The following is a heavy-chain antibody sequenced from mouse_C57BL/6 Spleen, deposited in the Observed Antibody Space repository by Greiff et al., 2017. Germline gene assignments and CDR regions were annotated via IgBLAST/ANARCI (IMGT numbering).Heavy chain of an antibody. CDR1: GYSITSGYY. CDR3: AREEDYGSSFYWYFDV. CDR2: ISYDGSN. V-gene: IGHV3-6*01. J-gene: IGHJ1*03. D-gene: IGHD1-1*01. Sequence: EVQLVESGPGLVKPSQSLSLTCSVTGYSITSGYYWNWIRQFPGNKLEWMGYISYDGSNNYNPSLKNRISITRDTSKNQFFLKLNSVTTEDTATYYCAREEDYGSSFYWYFDVWGTGTTVTVSS.